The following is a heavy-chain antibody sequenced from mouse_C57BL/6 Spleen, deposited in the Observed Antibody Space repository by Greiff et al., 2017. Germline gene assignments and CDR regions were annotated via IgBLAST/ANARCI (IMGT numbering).Heavy chain of an antibody. Sequence: EVQGVESGGGLVKPGGSLKLSCAASGFTFSSYAMSWVRQTPEKRLEWVATISDGGSYTYYPDNVKGRFTISRDNAKNNLYLQMSHLKSEDTAMYYCARDTPSYHRFAYWGQGTLVTVSA. J-gene: IGHJ3*01. V-gene: IGHV5-4*01. CDR1: GFTFSSYA. D-gene: IGHD2-12*01. CDR2: ISDGGSYT. CDR3: ARDTPSYHRFAY.